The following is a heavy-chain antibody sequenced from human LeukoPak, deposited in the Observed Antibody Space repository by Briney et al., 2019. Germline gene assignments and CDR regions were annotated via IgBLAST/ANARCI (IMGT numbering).Heavy chain of an antibody. V-gene: IGHV3-21*01. Sequence: GGSLRLSCAASGFTFSSYSMNWVRQAPGKGLEWVSSISSSSSSIYYADSVKGRFTISSDNAKNSLYLQMNSLRAEKTAEYYCARGVGYGDGRRRYYCDYWGQGTLVSVSS. CDR3: ARGVGYGDGRRRYYCDY. J-gene: IGHJ4*02. D-gene: IGHD4-17*01. CDR2: ISSSSSSI. CDR1: GFTFSSYS.